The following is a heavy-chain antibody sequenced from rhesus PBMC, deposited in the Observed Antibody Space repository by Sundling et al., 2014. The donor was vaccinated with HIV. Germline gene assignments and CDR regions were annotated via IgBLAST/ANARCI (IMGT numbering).Heavy chain of an antibody. J-gene: IGHJ4*01. D-gene: IGHD3-16*01. CDR3: ARHGGYYSGSYSLSLFDY. CDR1: GYTFTSYG. Sequence: QVQLVQSGAEVKQPGASVKVSCKASGYTFTSYGMNWVRQAHGQRLEWMGWINTDTGNPTYAQGFKERFTFSMDTSISTAYLQISSLKAEDTAVYYCARHGGYYSGSYSLSLFDYWGQGVLVTVSS. V-gene: IGHV7-114*01. CDR2: INTDTGNP.